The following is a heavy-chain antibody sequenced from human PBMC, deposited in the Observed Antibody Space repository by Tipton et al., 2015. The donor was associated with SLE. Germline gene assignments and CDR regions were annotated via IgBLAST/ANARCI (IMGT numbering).Heavy chain of an antibody. D-gene: IGHD6-19*01. CDR1: GGSISSSSYY. CDR2: IYYSGST. Sequence: TLSLTCTVSGGSISSSSYYWGWIRQPPGKGLEWIGSIYYSGSTYYNPSLKSRVTISVDTSKNQFSLKLSSVTAADTAVYYCARDRDGSSGWYYYYYYYGMDVWGQGTTVTVSS. V-gene: IGHV4-39*07. CDR3: ARDRDGSSGWYYYYYYYGMDV. J-gene: IGHJ6*02.